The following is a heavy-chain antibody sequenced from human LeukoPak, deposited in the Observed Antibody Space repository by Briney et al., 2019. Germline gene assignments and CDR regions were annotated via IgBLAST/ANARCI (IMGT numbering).Heavy chain of an antibody. J-gene: IGHJ4*02. D-gene: IGHD4-17*01. CDR3: ATLYGDYVTSDY. Sequence: APVKVSCKASGYRFTVYYMHWVRRAPGKGLEWMGWINPNSGGTHYAQKFLGRVTMTRDTSISTAYMELSRLTSDDTALYYCATLYGDYVTSDYWGQGTLVTVSS. V-gene: IGHV1-2*02. CDR2: INPNSGGT. CDR1: GYRFTVYY.